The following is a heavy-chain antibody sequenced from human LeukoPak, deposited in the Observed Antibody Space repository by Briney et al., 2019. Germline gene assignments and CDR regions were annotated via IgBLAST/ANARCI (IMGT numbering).Heavy chain of an antibody. Sequence: GGSLRLSCAASGFTFSSCAMSWVRQAPGKGLEWVSAISGSGGSTYYADSVKGRFTISRDNSKNTLYLQMNSLRAEDTAVYYCAKFHAVTIGPVAIDYWGQGTLVTVSS. CDR3: AKFHAVTIGPVAIDY. CDR2: ISGSGGST. J-gene: IGHJ4*02. D-gene: IGHD4-17*01. CDR1: GFTFSSCA. V-gene: IGHV3-23*01.